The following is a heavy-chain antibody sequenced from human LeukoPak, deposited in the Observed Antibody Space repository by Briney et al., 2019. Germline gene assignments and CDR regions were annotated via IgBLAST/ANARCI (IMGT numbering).Heavy chain of an antibody. CDR1: GFTFSSYS. J-gene: IGHJ5*02. CDR2: ISTSSTYI. D-gene: IGHD3-10*01. V-gene: IGHV3-21*04. Sequence: GGSLRLYCAASGFTFSSYSMNWVRQATGKGMEWVSSISTSSTYIYYADSVKGRFTISRDNAKNSLYLQMNSLRAEDTALYYCAREVEIYYGSNWFDPWGQGTLVTVSS. CDR3: AREVEIYYGSNWFDP.